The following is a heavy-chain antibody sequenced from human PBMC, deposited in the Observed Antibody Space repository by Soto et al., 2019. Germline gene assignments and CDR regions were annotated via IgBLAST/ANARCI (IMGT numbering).Heavy chain of an antibody. D-gene: IGHD3-10*01. CDR3: ARDNIQPWPSGDYYYGING. V-gene: IGHV4-31*03. J-gene: IGHJ6*02. CDR2: IYYSGGT. Sequence: PSETLSLTCTVSGGSISSGVFYWSWIRQHPGKGLEWIGYIYYSGGTYYNLSLKSRVTISVDTCKNPLALKLSSVTAADTAVYYCARDNIQPWPSGDYYYGINGWGQETTVTISS. CDR1: GGSISSGVFY.